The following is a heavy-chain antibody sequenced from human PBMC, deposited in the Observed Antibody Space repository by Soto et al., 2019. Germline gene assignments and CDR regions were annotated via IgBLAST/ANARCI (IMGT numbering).Heavy chain of an antibody. D-gene: IGHD6-13*01. J-gene: IGHJ6*02. CDR2: IYHSGRT. CDR1: GGSISSSNW. CDR3: ARAIAAAGTGHYYYGMDV. V-gene: IGHV4-4*02. Sequence: QVQLQESGPGLVKPSGTLSLTCAVSGGSISSSNWWSWVRQPPGKGLEWIGEIYHSGRTNYNPSPTRRLTISVDKSKNQFSLKLSSVTAADTAVYYCARAIAAAGTGHYYYGMDVWGQGTTVTVSS.